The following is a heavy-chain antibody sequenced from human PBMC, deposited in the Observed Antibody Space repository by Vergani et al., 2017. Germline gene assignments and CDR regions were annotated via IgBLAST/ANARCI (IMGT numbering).Heavy chain of an antibody. D-gene: IGHD1-7*01. V-gene: IGHV2-5*04. CDR3: VYRKTGCGTTGXFYPFYYYYYLDL. CDR1: GFSLNTRGVS. Sequence: QITLKESGPTLVKPTQTLTLTCTFSGFSLNTRGVSVAWIRQPPGKALDWLALIYWNDDQHYSPSLNNRVTITKDTSKNQVVLTMTNMDYVDTGTYYCVYRKTGCGTTGXFYPFYYYYYLDLWGKGTTVTVSS. J-gene: IGHJ6*03. CDR2: IYWNDDQ.